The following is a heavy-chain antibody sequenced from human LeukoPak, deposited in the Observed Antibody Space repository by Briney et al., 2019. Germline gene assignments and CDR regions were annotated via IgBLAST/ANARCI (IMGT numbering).Heavy chain of an antibody. J-gene: IGHJ4*02. D-gene: IGHD3-3*01. CDR2: ISSNGGST. CDR1: GFTFSSYA. V-gene: IGHV3-64*01. Sequence: GGSLRLSCAASGFTFSSYAMHWVRQAPGKGLEYVSAISSNGGSTYYANSVKGRFTISRDNSKNTLSLQMGSLRAEDMAVYYCARDQEYYDFWSGYPSPLDYWGQGTLVTVSS. CDR3: ARDQEYYDFWSGYPSPLDY.